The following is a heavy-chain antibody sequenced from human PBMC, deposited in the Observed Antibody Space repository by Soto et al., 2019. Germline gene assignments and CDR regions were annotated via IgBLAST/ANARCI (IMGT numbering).Heavy chain of an antibody. D-gene: IGHD3-10*01. V-gene: IGHV1-69*01. CDR2: IIPMYGPA. J-gene: IGHJ5*02. CDR1: GGTFSSYA. CDR3: ARVTSMVRGVIVNWFDP. Sequence: QVPLVQSGAEVKKPGSSVTVSCKASGGTFSSYAIHWVRQAPGQGLEWMGGIIPMYGPAKYAQRVQGRVTITADESTTTVYMELPSLTSHDPAVYSCARVTSMVRGVIVNWFDPWGHGTLVTVSS.